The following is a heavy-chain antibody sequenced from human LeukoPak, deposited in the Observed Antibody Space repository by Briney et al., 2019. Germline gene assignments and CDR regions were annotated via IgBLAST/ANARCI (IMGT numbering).Heavy chain of an antibody. CDR1: GFNFDDHA. J-gene: IGHJ4*02. D-gene: IGHD2-15*01. V-gene: IGHV3-9*01. CDR3: TKGSGSWVDY. Sequence: GGSLRLSCAASGFNFDDHAMPWVRQVPGKGLEWVSGISGNSGSRGYADSVKGRFTISRDNAKNSLHLQMNSLRAEDTALYYCTKGSGSWVDYWGQGTLVTVSS. CDR2: ISGNSGSR.